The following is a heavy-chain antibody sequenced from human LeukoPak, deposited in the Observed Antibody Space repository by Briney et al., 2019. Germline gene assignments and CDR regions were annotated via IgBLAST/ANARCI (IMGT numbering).Heavy chain of an antibody. CDR1: GGSISSYY. V-gene: IGHV4-59*01. D-gene: IGHD2-21*02. Sequence: SETLSLTCTVSGGSISSYYWSWIRQPPGKGLEWIGYIYYSGSTNYNPSLKRRVTISVDTSKNQFSLKLSSVTAADTAVYYCARGPYCGGDCYSDAFDIWGQGTMVTVSS. CDR2: IYYSGST. CDR3: ARGPYCGGDCYSDAFDI. J-gene: IGHJ3*02.